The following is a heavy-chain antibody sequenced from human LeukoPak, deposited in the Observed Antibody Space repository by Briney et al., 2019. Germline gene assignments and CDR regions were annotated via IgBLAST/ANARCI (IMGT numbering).Heavy chain of an antibody. CDR3: AGDAGYSSGA. D-gene: IGHD6-19*01. CDR2: IKQDGSEK. V-gene: IGHV3-7*05. CDR1: GFSFNNYW. Sequence: GGSLRLSCAASGFSFNNYWMNWVRQAPGKGLEWVASIKQDGSEKYYVDSVKGRFTISRDNAKNSLYLQMNSLRAEDTAVYYCAGDAGYSSGAWGQGSLVTVSS. J-gene: IGHJ5*02.